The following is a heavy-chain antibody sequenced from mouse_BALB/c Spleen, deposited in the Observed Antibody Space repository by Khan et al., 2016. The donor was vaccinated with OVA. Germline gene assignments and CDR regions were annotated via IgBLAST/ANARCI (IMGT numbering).Heavy chain of an antibody. CDR3: TRSNYYGTGLYVMDY. D-gene: IGHD1-1*01. CDR2: IGPGSGNS. CDR1: GYTFTSYW. V-gene: IGHV1S41*01. Sequence: DLVKPGASVKLSCKASGYTFTSYWINWIKQRPGQGLEWIGRIGPGSGNSYYNEMFKDKATLTVDTSSSTAYIQLSSLSSEDSAVYFCTRSNYYGTGLYVMDYWGQGTSVTVSP. J-gene: IGHJ4*01.